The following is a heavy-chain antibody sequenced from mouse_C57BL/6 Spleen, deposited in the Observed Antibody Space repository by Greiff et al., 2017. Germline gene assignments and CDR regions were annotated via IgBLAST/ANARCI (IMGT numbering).Heavy chain of an antibody. J-gene: IGHJ2*01. V-gene: IGHV1-82*01. D-gene: IGHD1-1*01. Sequence: VQLQQSGPELVKPGASVKISCKASGYAFSSSWMNWVKQRPGKGLEWIGRIYPGDGDTNYNGKFKGKATLTADKSSSTAHMQRSSLTSEDSAVYFCARSRYYYGSSPYYFDYWGQGTTLTVSS. CDR1: GYAFSSSW. CDR2: IYPGDGDT. CDR3: ARSRYYYGSSPYYFDY.